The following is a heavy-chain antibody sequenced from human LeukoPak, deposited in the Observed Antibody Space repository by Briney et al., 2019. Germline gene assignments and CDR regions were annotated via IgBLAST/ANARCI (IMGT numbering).Heavy chain of an antibody. CDR1: GFTFDDYA. CDR3: AKDINIAARLAFDI. V-gene: IGHV3-9*01. Sequence: PGRSLRLSCAASGFTFDDYAMHWVRQAPGKGLEWVSGISWNSGSIGYADSVKGRFTISRDNAKNSLYLQMNSLRAEGTALYYCAKDINIAARLAFDIWGQGTMVTVSS. D-gene: IGHD6-6*01. J-gene: IGHJ3*02. CDR2: ISWNSGSI.